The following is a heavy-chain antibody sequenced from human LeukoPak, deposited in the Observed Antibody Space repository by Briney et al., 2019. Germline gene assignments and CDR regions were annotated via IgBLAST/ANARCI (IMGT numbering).Heavy chain of an antibody. D-gene: IGHD3-10*01. CDR1: GFTFSGYA. V-gene: IGHV3-30-3*01. CDR2: ISYDGSNE. CDR3: ARVGYYASGPFSYFDY. Sequence: GRSLRLSCAASGFTFSGYAMHWVRQAPGKGLEWVAVISYDGSNEYYADSVRGRFTISRDNSKNTLYLQMNSLSVEDTAVYYCARVGYYASGPFSYFDYWGQGTLVTVSS. J-gene: IGHJ4*02.